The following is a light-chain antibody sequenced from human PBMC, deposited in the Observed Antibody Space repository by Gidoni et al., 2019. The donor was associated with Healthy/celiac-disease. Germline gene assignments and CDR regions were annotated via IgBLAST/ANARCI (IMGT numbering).Light chain of an antibody. CDR3: QQYNSYPWT. V-gene: IGKV1-5*01. CDR2: DAS. Sequence: DIQITLSPSTLSASVGDRVTITCRASQSIRSWLAWYQQKPGKAPKLLIYDASSLESGVPSRFSGSGSGTEFTLTISSLQPDDFATYYCQQYNSYPWTFGQGTKVEIK. J-gene: IGKJ1*01. CDR1: QSIRSW.